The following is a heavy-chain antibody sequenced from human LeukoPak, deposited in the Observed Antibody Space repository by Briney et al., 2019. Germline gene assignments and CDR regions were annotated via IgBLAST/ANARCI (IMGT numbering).Heavy chain of an antibody. CDR2: INHSGST. Sequence: SETLSLTCAVYGGSFSGYYWSWIRQPPGKGLEWSGEINHSGSTNYNPSLKSRVTISVDTSKNQFSLKLSSVTAANTAVYYCARGRRAVGYCSSTSCYTPPGYWGQGTLVTVSS. J-gene: IGHJ4*02. CDR3: ARGRRAVGYCSSTSCYTPPGY. D-gene: IGHD2-2*02. CDR1: GGSFSGYY. V-gene: IGHV4-34*01.